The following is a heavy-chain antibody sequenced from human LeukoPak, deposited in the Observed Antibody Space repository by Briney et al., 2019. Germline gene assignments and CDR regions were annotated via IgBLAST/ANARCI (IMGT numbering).Heavy chain of an antibody. Sequence: PGGSLRLSCAASGFTFDRYAMSWVRQAPGKGLEWVSVISGSGDASFYADSVKGRFTISRDNPKNTLYLHMNSLRAEDTALYYCARAPWSGYHYFEYWGQGTLLTVSS. CDR3: ARAPWSGYHYFEY. CDR2: ISGSGDAS. J-gene: IGHJ4*02. CDR1: GFTFDRYA. D-gene: IGHD3-3*01. V-gene: IGHV3-23*01.